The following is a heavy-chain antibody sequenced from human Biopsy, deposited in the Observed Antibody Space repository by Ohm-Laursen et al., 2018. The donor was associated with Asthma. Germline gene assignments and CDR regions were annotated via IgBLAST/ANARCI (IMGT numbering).Heavy chain of an antibody. J-gene: IGHJ5*02. CDR3: ARAGQCSSTSCYNPGWFDP. CDR1: GGSFSGYY. CDR2: INHSGST. Sequence: SDTLSLTWAVYGGSFSGYYWSWIRQPPGKGLEWIGEINHSGSTNYNPYLKGRVTISVDTSKNQFSLKLSSVTAADTAVYYCARAGQCSSTSCYNPGWFDPWGQGTLVTVSS. V-gene: IGHV4-34*01. D-gene: IGHD2-2*01.